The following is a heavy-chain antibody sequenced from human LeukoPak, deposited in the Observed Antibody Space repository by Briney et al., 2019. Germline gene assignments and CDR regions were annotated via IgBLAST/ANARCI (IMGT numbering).Heavy chain of an antibody. CDR2: MSPNSGNT. J-gene: IGHJ4*02. Sequence: ASVKVSCKASGYTFTSYDINWMRQATGQGLEWMGWMSPNSGNTGYAQKFQGRVTMTRDTSTGTAYLELSSLRSEDSAVYYCVRTPPDWGADFWGQGTLVTVSS. CDR1: GYTFTSYD. V-gene: IGHV1-8*01. CDR3: VRTPPDWGADF. D-gene: IGHD1-26*01.